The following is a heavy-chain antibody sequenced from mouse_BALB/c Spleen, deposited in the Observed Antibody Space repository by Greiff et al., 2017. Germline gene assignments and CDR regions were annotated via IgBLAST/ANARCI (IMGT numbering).Heavy chain of an antibody. CDR2: IDPETGGT. J-gene: IGHJ2*01. Sequence: QVQLQQSGAELVRPGASVTLSCKASGYTFTDYEMHWVKQTPVHGLEWIGAIDPETGGTAYNQKFKGKATLTADKSSSTAYMELRSLTSEDSAVYYCTTYYGNFDYWGQGTTLTVSS. CDR3: TTYYGNFDY. V-gene: IGHV1-15*01. CDR1: GYTFTDYE. D-gene: IGHD2-10*01.